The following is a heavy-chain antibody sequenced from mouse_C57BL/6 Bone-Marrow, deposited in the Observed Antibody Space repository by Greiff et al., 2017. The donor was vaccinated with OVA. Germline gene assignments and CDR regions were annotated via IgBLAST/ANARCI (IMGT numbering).Heavy chain of an antibody. CDR1: GFNIKDDY. D-gene: IGHD1-1*02. J-gene: IGHJ3*01. V-gene: IGHV14-4*01. CDR3: TSYGGRWFAY. CDR2: IDPENGDT. Sequence: EVKLVESGAELVRPGASVKLSCTASGFNIKDDYMHWVKQRPEQGLEWIGWIDPENGDTEYASKFQGKATITADTSSNTAYLQLSSLTSEDTAVYYCTSYGGRWFAYWGQGTLVTVSA.